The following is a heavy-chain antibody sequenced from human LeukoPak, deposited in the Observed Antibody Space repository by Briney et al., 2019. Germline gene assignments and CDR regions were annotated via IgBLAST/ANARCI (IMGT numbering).Heavy chain of an antibody. CDR1: GFTISDYG. Sequence: GGSLRLSCAASGFTISDYGMHWVRQAPGKGLEWVAFIRSESGGRNKYYADTVTGRFTISRDNSENTLYLQMNSLRPEDTAVYYCAKRPPTATDYFDYWGQGTLVTVSS. J-gene: IGHJ4*02. D-gene: IGHD2-21*02. V-gene: IGHV3-30*02. CDR3: AKRPPTATDYFDY. CDR2: IRSESGGRNK.